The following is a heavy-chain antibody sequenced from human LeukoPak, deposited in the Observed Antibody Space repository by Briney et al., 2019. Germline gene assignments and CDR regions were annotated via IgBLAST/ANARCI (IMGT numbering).Heavy chain of an antibody. V-gene: IGHV3-66*01. D-gene: IGHD2-2*01. CDR3: ARGRNCSPTACYGPLDY. CDR2: LYSDGTT. Sequence: QPGGSLRLSCAASGFAVNSNCMTWVRQTPGKGLEWVAALYSDGTTYYANSVRGRFTISRDNSMNTLFLQMNSLGAEDTPIYFCARGRNCSPTACYGPLDYWGQGTLVTVSS. J-gene: IGHJ4*02. CDR1: GFAVNSNC.